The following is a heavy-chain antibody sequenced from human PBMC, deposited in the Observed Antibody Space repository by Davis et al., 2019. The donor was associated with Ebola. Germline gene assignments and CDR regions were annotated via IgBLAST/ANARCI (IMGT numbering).Heavy chain of an antibody. CDR1: GFTFSSYA. D-gene: IGHD3-10*01. V-gene: IGHV3-23*01. J-gene: IGHJ4*02. CDR2: ISGSGGST. CDR3: ARDMVTYYYGSGSYYGY. Sequence: GGSLRLSCAASGFTFSSYAMSWVRQAPGKGLEWVSAISGSGGSTYYADSVKGRFTISRDNSKNTLYLQMNSLRAEDTAVYYCARDMVTYYYGSGSYYGYWGQGTLVTVSS.